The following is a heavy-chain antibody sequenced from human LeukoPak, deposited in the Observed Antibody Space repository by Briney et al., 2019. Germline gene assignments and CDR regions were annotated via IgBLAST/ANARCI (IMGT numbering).Heavy chain of an antibody. Sequence: GGSLRLSCAASGFTVSSSCMSWVRQAPVKWLEWVSIISSAGTTYYADSVKGRFTISRDNSTNTVYLQVNSLRDEDTAVYYCARDLEAANTYYFDYWGQGTMVTVSS. CDR1: GFTVSSSC. D-gene: IGHD6-13*01. CDR2: ISSAGTT. V-gene: IGHV3-66*01. CDR3: ARDLEAANTYYFDY. J-gene: IGHJ4*02.